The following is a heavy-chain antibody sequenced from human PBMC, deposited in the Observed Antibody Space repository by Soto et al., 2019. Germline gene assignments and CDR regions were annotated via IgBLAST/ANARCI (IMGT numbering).Heavy chain of an antibody. CDR2: IYYSGST. CDR1: GCSISSGGYY. D-gene: IGHD1-26*01. J-gene: IGHJ4*02. Sequence: SETLSLTCTFSGCSISSGGYYWSWIRQHPGKGLEWIGYIYYSGSTYYNPSLKSRVTISVDTSKNQFSLKLSSVTAADTAVYYCAGIYRGSPGGTLRYWGQGTLVTVSS. CDR3: AGIYRGSPGGTLRY. V-gene: IGHV4-31*03.